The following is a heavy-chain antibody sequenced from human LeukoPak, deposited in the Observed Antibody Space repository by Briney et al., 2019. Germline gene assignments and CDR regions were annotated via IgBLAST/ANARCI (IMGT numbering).Heavy chain of an antibody. CDR3: ARHTNDYGGYGDY. CDR2: IYPGDSDT. Sequence: PGESLKISCKGSGYRFTSYWIGLVRQMPGKGLEWMGIIYPGDSDTRYSPSFQGQVTISADKSISAAYLQWSSLKASDTAMYYCARHTNDYGGYGDYWGQGTLVTVSS. D-gene: IGHD4-23*01. CDR1: GYRFTSYW. V-gene: IGHV5-51*01. J-gene: IGHJ4*02.